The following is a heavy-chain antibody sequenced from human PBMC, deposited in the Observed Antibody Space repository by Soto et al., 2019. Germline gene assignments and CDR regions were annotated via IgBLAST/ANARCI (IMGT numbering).Heavy chain of an antibody. D-gene: IGHD6-13*01. Sequence: EVQLVESGGGLVQPGRSLRLSCAASGFTFDDYAMHWVRQVPGKVLEWVSGINWNSGSIGYGDSVKGRFDISRDNAKNPLHLQMNSLSAEDKAVYYCVKDESINWYSGHFRHWGQGTLVTVS. CDR2: INWNSGSI. CDR3: VKDESINWYSGHFRH. V-gene: IGHV3-9*01. J-gene: IGHJ1*01. CDR1: GFTFDDYA.